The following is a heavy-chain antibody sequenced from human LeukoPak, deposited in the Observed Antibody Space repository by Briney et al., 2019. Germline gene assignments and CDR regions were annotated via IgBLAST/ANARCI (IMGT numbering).Heavy chain of an antibody. D-gene: IGHD5-12*01. Sequence: GGSLRLSCAASGFTFSSYEMNWVRQAPGKGLEWVSYISSSGSTIYYADSVKGRFTISRDNAKNSLYLQMNSLRAEDTAVYYCARDIVATITWSWFDPWGQGTLVTVSS. CDR2: ISSSGSTI. CDR1: GFTFSSYE. J-gene: IGHJ5*02. CDR3: ARDIVATITWSWFDP. V-gene: IGHV3-48*03.